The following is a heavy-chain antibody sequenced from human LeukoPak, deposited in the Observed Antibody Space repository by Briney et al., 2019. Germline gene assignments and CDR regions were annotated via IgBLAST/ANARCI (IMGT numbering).Heavy chain of an antibody. V-gene: IGHV4-4*02. CDR1: GGSISSDNW. CDR3: ARNGVIVVVVAATRRFDY. Sequence: TSETLSLTCAVSGGSISSDNWWSWVRQPPGKGLEWIGEIYHSGSTNYNPSLKSRVTISVDKSKNQFSLKLSSVTAADTAVYYCARNGVIVVVVAATRRFDYWGQGTLVTVSS. D-gene: IGHD2-15*01. CDR2: IYHSGST. J-gene: IGHJ4*02.